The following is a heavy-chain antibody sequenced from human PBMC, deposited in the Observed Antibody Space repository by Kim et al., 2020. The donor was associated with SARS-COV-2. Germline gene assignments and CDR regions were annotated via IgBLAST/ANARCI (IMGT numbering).Heavy chain of an antibody. V-gene: IGHV3-23*01. J-gene: IGHJ4*02. Sequence: GGSRRLSCAASGFTFSSYAMNWVRQAPGKGLEWVSAISSNGATTYYANSVKGRFTISRDNSKSTLYLQVNSLRAEDTAIYYCAKRTGTAAGFDYWGQGTLVTVSS. CDR3: AKRTGTAAGFDY. D-gene: IGHD1-7*01. CDR2: ISSNGATT. CDR1: GFTFSSYA.